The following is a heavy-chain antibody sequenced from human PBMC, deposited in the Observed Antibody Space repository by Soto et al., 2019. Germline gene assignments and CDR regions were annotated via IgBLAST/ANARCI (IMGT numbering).Heavy chain of an antibody. Sequence: PGGSLRLSCTASGFTFSSYAMSWVRQAPGKGLEYVSAVSSNGGSTYYADSVKGRFTISRDNSKNTLYLQMSSLRAEDTAVYYCVTKPQDIVVVPAALEGTHNWFDPWGQGTLVTVS. V-gene: IGHV3-64D*06. D-gene: IGHD2-2*01. J-gene: IGHJ5*02. CDR1: GFTFSSYA. CDR2: VSSNGGST. CDR3: VTKPQDIVVVPAALEGTHNWFDP.